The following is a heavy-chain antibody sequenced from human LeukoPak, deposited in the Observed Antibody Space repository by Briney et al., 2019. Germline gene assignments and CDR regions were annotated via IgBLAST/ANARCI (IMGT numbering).Heavy chain of an antibody. CDR2: IINDGRKT. D-gene: IGHD3-22*01. V-gene: IGHV3-74*01. CDR1: GFTFSAYW. Sequence: GGSLRLSCAASGFTFSAYWMHWVRQAPGKGLVWVARIINDGRKTNYADSVKGRFTISRDNSKSMLYLQMSSLRPEDTAVYYCARALPDYYDGSGYYDYWGQGTLVTVSS. CDR3: ARALPDYYDGSGYYDY. J-gene: IGHJ4*02.